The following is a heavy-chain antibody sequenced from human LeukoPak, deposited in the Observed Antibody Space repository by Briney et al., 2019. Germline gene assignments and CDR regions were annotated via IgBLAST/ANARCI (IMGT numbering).Heavy chain of an antibody. Sequence: SETLSLTCAVYGGSFSGYYWSWIRQPPGKGLEWIGEINHSGGTNYNPSLKSRVTISVDTSKNQFSLKLSSVTAADTAVYYCARAPITMIVVAPGWFDPWGQGTLVTVSS. J-gene: IGHJ5*02. D-gene: IGHD3-22*01. V-gene: IGHV4-34*01. CDR2: INHSGGT. CDR3: ARAPITMIVVAPGWFDP. CDR1: GGSFSGYY.